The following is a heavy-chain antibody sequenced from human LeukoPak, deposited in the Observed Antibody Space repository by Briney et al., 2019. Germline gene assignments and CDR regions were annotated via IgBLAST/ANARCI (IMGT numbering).Heavy chain of an antibody. V-gene: IGHV1-24*01. CDR3: ATVEFGYYYGSGSYAFDI. Sequence: ASVKVSCKVSGYTLTELSMHWVRQAPGKGLEWMGGFDPEDGETIYAQKFQGRVTMTEDTSTDTAYMELSSLRSEDTAVYYRATVEFGYYYGSGSYAFDIWGQGTMVTVSS. D-gene: IGHD3-10*01. CDR2: FDPEDGET. CDR1: GYTLTELS. J-gene: IGHJ3*02.